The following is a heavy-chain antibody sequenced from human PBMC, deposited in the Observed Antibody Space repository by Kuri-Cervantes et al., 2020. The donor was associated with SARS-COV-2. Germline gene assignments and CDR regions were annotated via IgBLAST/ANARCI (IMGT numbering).Heavy chain of an antibody. CDR1: GFNFSRTD. J-gene: IGHJ4*02. D-gene: IGHD1-7*01. Sequence: GGSLRLSCAASGFNFSRTDMHWVRQAPGKGLEWVAVISHDGKNKKCIASGKGRFTISRDNAKNSLYLQMDSLRAEDTAVYYCARDTHNWNSLNDYWGQGTLVTVSS. CDR3: ARDTHNWNSLNDY. V-gene: IGHV3-30*03. CDR2: ISHDGKNK.